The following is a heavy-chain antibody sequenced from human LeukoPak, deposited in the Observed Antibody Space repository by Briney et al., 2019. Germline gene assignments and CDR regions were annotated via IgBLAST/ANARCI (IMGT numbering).Heavy chain of an antibody. J-gene: IGHJ4*02. CDR2: IYTSGGP. Sequence: SETLSLTCTVSGDSISSYYWSWIWQPPGKGLEWIGYIYTSGGPNYNPSLKGRVTISIDTSKNQFSLKLSSVTAADSAVYYCARLTRLSTSPDRYYLDYWGQGTLVTASS. V-gene: IGHV4-4*09. CDR1: GDSISSYY. CDR3: ARLTRLSTSPDRYYLDY. D-gene: IGHD6-6*01.